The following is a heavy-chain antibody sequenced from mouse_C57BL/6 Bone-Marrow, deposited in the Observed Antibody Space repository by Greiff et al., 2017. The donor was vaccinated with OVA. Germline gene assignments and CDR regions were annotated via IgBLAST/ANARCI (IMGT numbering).Heavy chain of an antibody. CDR1: GYSFTDYN. CDR2: INPNYGTT. D-gene: IGHD1-1*01. V-gene: IGHV1-39*01. CDR3: ARGAHYYGSPYLDY. J-gene: IGHJ2*01. Sequence: EVKLMESGPELVKPGASVKISCKASGYSFTDYNMNWVKQSNGQSLEWIGVINPNYGTTSYNQKFKGKAKLTVDQSSSTAYMQLNSLTSEDSAVYYCARGAHYYGSPYLDYWGQGTTLTVSS.